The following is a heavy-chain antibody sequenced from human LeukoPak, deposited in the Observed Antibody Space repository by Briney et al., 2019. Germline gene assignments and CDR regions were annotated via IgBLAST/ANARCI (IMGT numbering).Heavy chain of an antibody. CDR3: ATGSFIDSYGYNHY. CDR2: FDPEDGET. CDR1: GYTLTELS. D-gene: IGHD5-18*01. Sequence: GASVNVSCTVSGYTLTELSMHWVRQAPGKGLEWMGGFDPEDGETIYAQKFQGRVTMTEDTSTDTAYMELSSLRSEDTAVYYCATGSFIDSYGYNHYWGQGTLVTVSS. V-gene: IGHV1-24*01. J-gene: IGHJ4*02.